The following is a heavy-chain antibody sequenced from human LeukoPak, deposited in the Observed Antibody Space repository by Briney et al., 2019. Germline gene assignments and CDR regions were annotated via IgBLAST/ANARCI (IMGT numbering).Heavy chain of an antibody. Sequence: SETLSLTCTVSGGSISSYYWSWIRQPPGKGLEWIGYISYSGSTNYNPSLKSRVTISLDTSKNQFSLKLTSVTAADTAVYFCAKMSSSSNWFDPWGQGTLVTVSS. V-gene: IGHV4-59*12. D-gene: IGHD6-6*01. CDR2: ISYSGST. J-gene: IGHJ5*02. CDR3: AKMSSSSNWFDP. CDR1: GGSISSYY.